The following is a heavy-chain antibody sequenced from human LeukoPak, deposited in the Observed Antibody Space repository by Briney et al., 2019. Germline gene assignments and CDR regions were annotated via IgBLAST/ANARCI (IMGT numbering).Heavy chain of an antibody. CDR3: ARGGYSYGYSPTYYFDY. J-gene: IGHJ4*02. CDR1: GFTFSSYG. V-gene: IGHV3-33*01. CDR2: IWYDGSNK. Sequence: GGSLRLSCAASGFTFSSYGMHWVRQAPGKGLEWVAVIWYDGSNKYYADSVKGRVTISRDNSKNTLYLQMNSLRAEDTAVYYCARGGYSYGYSPTYYFDYWGQGTLVTVSS. D-gene: IGHD5-18*01.